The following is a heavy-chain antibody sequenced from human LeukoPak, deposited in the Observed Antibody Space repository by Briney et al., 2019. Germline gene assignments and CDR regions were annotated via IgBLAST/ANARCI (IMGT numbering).Heavy chain of an antibody. CDR3: ARAHYYDSSGYYSWGDAFDI. V-gene: IGHV3-20*04. Sequence: PGGSLRLSCAASGFTFDDYGMSWVRQAPGKGLEWVSGINWNGGSTGYADSVKGRFTISRDNAKISLYLQMNSLRAEDTALYYCARAHYYDSSGYYSWGDAFDIWGQGTMVTVSS. D-gene: IGHD3-22*01. J-gene: IGHJ3*02. CDR1: GFTFDDYG. CDR2: INWNGGST.